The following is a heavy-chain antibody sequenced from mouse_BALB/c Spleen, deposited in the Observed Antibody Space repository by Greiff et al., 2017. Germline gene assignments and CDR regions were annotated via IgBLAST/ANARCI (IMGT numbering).Heavy chain of an antibody. Sequence: EVKLVESGGDLVKPGGSLKLSCAASGFTFSSYGMSWVRQTPDKRLEWVATISSGGSYTYYPDSVKGRFTISRDNAKNTLYLQMSSLKSEDTAMYYCARQSTAGYFDVWGAGTTVTVSS. V-gene: IGHV5-6*01. CDR2: ISSGGSYT. CDR1: GFTFSSYG. CDR3: ARQSTAGYFDV. D-gene: IGHD1-2*01. J-gene: IGHJ1*01.